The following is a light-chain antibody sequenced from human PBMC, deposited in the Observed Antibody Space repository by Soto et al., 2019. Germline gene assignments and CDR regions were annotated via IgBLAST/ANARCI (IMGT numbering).Light chain of an antibody. CDR1: LSDVGAYNY. V-gene: IGLV2-14*01. J-gene: IGLJ1*01. Sequence: ALTQPASVSGSPGQSIAISCTGTLSDVGAYNYVSWYQQHPGKAPKLMISEVTNRPSGVSDRFSGSKSGNTASLTISGLQAEDEADYYCSSFTSRSPFVFRTGTKVTVL. CDR2: EVT. CDR3: SSFTSRSPFV.